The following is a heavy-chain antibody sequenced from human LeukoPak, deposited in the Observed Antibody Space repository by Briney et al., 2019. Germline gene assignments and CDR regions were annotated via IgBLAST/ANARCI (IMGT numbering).Heavy chain of an antibody. V-gene: IGHV4-59*01. CDR2: VVGSRTF. CDR3: TREKDTGSNHAKIRYDI. D-gene: IGHD1-26*01. Sequence: PSETLSCTCTVSGGSINDYYWSWIRPPPGIGLEWIGRVVGSRTFNYNPSLKSRLAISVDTSNNQFSLKLTSATAADTAVYYCTREKDTGSNHAKIRYDIWGQGTMVTVSS. J-gene: IGHJ3*02. CDR1: GGSINDYY.